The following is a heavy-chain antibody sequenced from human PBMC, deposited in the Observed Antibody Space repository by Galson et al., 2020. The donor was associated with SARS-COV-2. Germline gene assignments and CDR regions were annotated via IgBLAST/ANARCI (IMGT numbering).Heavy chain of an antibody. D-gene: IGHD3-22*01. CDR1: GFTFNNAW. CDR3: TTDLYYYDSSGYRFDL. V-gene: IGHV3-15*01. Sequence: GGSLRLSCAASGFTFNNAWMSWVRQAPGKGLEWVGRIKSKTNGGTTDYAAPVKGRFTISRDDSKNTLYLQMNSLKTEDTAVYYCTTDLYYYDSSGYRFDLWGRGTLVTVSS. J-gene: IGHJ2*01. CDR2: IKSKTNGGTT.